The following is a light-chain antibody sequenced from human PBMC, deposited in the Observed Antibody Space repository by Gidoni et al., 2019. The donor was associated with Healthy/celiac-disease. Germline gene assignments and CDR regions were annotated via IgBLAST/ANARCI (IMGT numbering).Light chain of an antibody. Sequence: EIVLTQSPGTLSLSPGERATLSCRASQSVSSSYLAWYQQKPGQAPRLLIYGASSRATGIPDRFSGSGSGTDFTLTISRLEPEDCAVYYCQQYGSSPSSTFGGGTKVEIK. J-gene: IGKJ4*01. CDR2: GAS. CDR1: QSVSSSY. V-gene: IGKV3-20*01. CDR3: QQYGSSPSST.